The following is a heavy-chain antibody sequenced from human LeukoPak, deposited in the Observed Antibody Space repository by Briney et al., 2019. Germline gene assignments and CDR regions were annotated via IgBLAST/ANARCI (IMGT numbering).Heavy chain of an antibody. J-gene: IGHJ3*02. CDR2: IYYTGST. CDR1: GGSISRSSYY. Sequence: SETLSLTCTVSGGSISRSSYYWGWIRQPPGKGLEWIGSIYYTGSTNYNPSLKSRVTISVDTSKNQFSLKLSSVTAADTAVYYCARGPPAQDIVVVVAATRAFDIWGQGTMVTVSS. CDR3: ARGPPAQDIVVVVAATRAFDI. D-gene: IGHD2-15*01. V-gene: IGHV4-39*07.